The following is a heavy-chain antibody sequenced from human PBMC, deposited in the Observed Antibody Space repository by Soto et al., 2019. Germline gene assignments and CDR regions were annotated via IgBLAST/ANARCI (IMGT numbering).Heavy chain of an antibody. CDR1: GGSISSSSYY. J-gene: IGHJ4*02. Sequence: SETLSLTCTVSGGSISSSSYYWGWIRQPPGKGLEWIGSIYYSGSTYYNPSLKSRVTISVDTSKNQFSLKLSSVTAADTAVYYCARDRVVVGATRGVDYWGQGTLVTVSS. D-gene: IGHD1-26*01. CDR2: IYYSGST. V-gene: IGHV4-39*02. CDR3: ARDRVVVGATRGVDY.